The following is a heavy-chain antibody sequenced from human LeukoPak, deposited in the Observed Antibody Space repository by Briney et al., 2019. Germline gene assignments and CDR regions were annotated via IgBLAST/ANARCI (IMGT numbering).Heavy chain of an antibody. Sequence: PGGSLRLSCAASGFSFNYYWMTWVRQAAGKGLEWVANIKHDGGEQYYVDSVKGRFTISRDNANNSIYLQMNSLRAEEAAIYYCARDRRILGAAGTALDSCGQGSLVTVSS. CDR1: GFSFNYYW. CDR3: ARDRRILGAAGTALDS. D-gene: IGHD6-13*01. V-gene: IGHV3-7*03. J-gene: IGHJ5*01. CDR2: IKHDGGEQ.